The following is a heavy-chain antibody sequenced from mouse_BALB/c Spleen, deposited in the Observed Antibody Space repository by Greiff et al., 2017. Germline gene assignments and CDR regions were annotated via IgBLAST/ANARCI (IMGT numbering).Heavy chain of an antibody. CDR1: GFTFSSYY. V-gene: IGHV5-6-2*01. CDR3: ARHVGGFYYFDY. Sequence: EVKLMESGGGLVKLGGSLKLSCAASGFTFSSYYMSWVRQTPEKRLELVAAINSNGGSTYYPDTVKGRFTIFRDNAKNTLYLQMSSLKSEDTALYYCARHVGGFYYFDYWGQGTTLTVSS. J-gene: IGHJ2*01. CDR2: INSNGGST.